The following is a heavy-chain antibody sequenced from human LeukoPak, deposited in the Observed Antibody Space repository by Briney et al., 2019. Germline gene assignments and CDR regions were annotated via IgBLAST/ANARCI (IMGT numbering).Heavy chain of an antibody. Sequence: GGSLRLSCEAAGFSFRDYPMGWVRRASGKRLEWVSGISAGADVIFYADPVKGRFTISRGNAKNSMYLQMNSLRAEDTAMYYCARDLYGDYSIDYWGQGALVTVST. V-gene: IGHV3-21*01. CDR2: ISAGADVI. J-gene: IGHJ4*02. CDR3: ARDLYGDYSIDY. D-gene: IGHD4-17*01. CDR1: GFSFRDYP.